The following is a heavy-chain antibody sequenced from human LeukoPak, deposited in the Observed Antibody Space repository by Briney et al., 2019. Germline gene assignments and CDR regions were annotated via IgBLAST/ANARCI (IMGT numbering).Heavy chain of an antibody. Sequence: SVKVSCKASGGTFSSYAISWVRQAPGQGLEWMGRIIPILGIANYAQKFQGRVTITADKSTSTAYMELSSLRSEDTAVYYCARASQRTTGSMDVWGQGTTVTVSS. CDR1: GGTFSSYA. D-gene: IGHD1-1*01. CDR3: ARASQRTTGSMDV. CDR2: IIPILGIA. V-gene: IGHV1-69*04. J-gene: IGHJ6*02.